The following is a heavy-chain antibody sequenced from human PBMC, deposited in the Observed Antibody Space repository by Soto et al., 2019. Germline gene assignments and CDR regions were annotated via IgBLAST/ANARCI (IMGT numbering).Heavy chain of an antibody. J-gene: IGHJ3*02. D-gene: IGHD2-8*01. Sequence: GGSLRLSCAASGFTFSSYAMSWVRQAPGKGLEWVSAISGSGGSTYYADSVKGRFTISRDNSKNTLYLQMNSLRAEDTAVYYCAKDNPLYCSNGVCYAFDIWGQGTMVTVSS. V-gene: IGHV3-23*01. CDR2: ISGSGGST. CDR1: GFTFSSYA. CDR3: AKDNPLYCSNGVCYAFDI.